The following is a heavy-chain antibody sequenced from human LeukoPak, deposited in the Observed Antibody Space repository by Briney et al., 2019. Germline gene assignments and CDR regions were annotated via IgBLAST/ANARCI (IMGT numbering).Heavy chain of an antibody. V-gene: IGHV3-30-3*01. Sequence: GGSLRLSCAASGFTFSSYSMHWVRQAPGKGLEWVAVISYDGSNKYNADSVKGRFTISRDNAKNSLYLQMNSLRAEDTAVYYCASANTPEYSSGWYTYYYDSSGYTLEYWGQGTLVTVSS. CDR2: ISYDGSNK. D-gene: IGHD3-22*01. CDR3: ASANTPEYSSGWYTYYYDSSGYTLEY. J-gene: IGHJ4*02. CDR1: GFTFSSYS.